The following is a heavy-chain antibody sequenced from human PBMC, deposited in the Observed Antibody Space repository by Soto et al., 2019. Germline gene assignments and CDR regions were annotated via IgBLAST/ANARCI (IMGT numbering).Heavy chain of an antibody. Sequence: PGGSLRLSCAASGFTFSSYAMSWVRQAPGKGLEWVSAISGSDNTTYYADSVKGRFAISRDNSKNTLYLQMSSLRADDTAVYYCGPTRVCGQGTTVTVSS. CDR1: GFTFSSYA. CDR3: GPTRV. J-gene: IGHJ6*02. V-gene: IGHV3-23*01. CDR2: ISGSDNTT. D-gene: IGHD4-4*01.